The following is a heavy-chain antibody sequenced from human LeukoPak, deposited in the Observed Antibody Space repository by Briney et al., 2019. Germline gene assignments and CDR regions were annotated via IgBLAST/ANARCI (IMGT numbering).Heavy chain of an antibody. CDR2: IIPIFGTA. Sequence: SVKVSCKASGGTFSSYAISWVRQAPGQGLEWMGAIIPIFGTANYAQKFQGRVTITADKSTSTAYMELSSLRSEDTAVYYCAREGVHYYDSSGYYHPDFFDYWGQGTLVTVSS. V-gene: IGHV1-69*06. J-gene: IGHJ4*02. D-gene: IGHD3-22*01. CDR1: GGTFSSYA. CDR3: AREGVHYYDSSGYYHPDFFDY.